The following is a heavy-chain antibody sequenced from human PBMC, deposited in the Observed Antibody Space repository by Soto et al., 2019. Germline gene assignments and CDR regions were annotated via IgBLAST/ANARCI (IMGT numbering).Heavy chain of an antibody. V-gene: IGHV1-46*03. J-gene: IGHJ3*01. D-gene: IGHD3-10*01. CDR1: GYTFTNYY. CDR3: SRLTTMVREINDDPFDF. CDR2: INPTGGRA. Sequence: ASVKVSCKASGYTFTNYYIHWVRQAPGQGLEWMGVINPTGGRASYAPKFQGRVTLTRDTSTSTAYMELSSLRSDDTAVYFYSRLTTMVREINDDPFDFWGQGTLVTVS.